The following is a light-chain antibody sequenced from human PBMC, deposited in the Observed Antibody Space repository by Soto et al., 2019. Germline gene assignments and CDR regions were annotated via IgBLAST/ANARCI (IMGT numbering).Light chain of an antibody. J-gene: IGKJ1*01. CDR3: QQSYSTPWT. CDR2: AAS. V-gene: IGKV1-39*01. Sequence: DIQMTQSPSSLSASVGDRVTITCRASQTISSYLNWYQQKPRKAPKLLIYAASSLQRGVPSRFNGTGSGTDFTLTISSLQPEDFATYYCQQSYSTPWTFGQGTKVDIK. CDR1: QTISSY.